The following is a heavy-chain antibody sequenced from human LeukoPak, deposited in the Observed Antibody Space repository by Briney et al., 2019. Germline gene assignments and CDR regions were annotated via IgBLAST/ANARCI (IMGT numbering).Heavy chain of an antibody. CDR1: GLTFSGSA. CDR2: IRTKDNNYAT. CDR3: SSKDWSGSGPYSDY. V-gene: IGHV3-73*01. Sequence: GGSLRLSCAASGLTFSGSAMHWVRQASGKGLEWVGRIRTKDNNYATAYAASVKGRFTISRDDLKNTAYLQMNSLKTDDTAVYYCSSKDWSGSGPYSDYWGQGTLVTVSS. J-gene: IGHJ4*02. D-gene: IGHD3-3*01.